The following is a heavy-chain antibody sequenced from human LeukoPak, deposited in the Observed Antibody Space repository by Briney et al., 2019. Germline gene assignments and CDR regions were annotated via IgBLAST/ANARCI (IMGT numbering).Heavy chain of an antibody. V-gene: IGHV4-39*07. D-gene: IGHD3-3*01. J-gene: IGHJ5*02. CDR2: IYYSGST. Sequence: SETLSLTCTVSGGSISSSSYYWGWIRQPPGKGLEWIGSIYYSGSTYYNPSLKSRVTISVDTSKNQFSLKLSSVTAADTAVYYCARDRSYYDFWSGSSAWFDPWGQGTLSPSPQ. CDR1: GGSISSSSYY. CDR3: ARDRSYYDFWSGSSAWFDP.